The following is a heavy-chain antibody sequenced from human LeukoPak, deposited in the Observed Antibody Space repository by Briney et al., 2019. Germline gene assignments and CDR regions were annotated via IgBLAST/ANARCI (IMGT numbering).Heavy chain of an antibody. D-gene: IGHD6-19*01. CDR3: ARRGSLFSSSWYIDY. Sequence: GESLKISCKGSGYSFTSFWIGWVRQMPGKGLEWMGIIYPGDSDTRYSPSFQGQVTISADKSINTAYLQWNSLKASDTAIYYCARRGSLFSSSWYIDYWGQGTLLTVSS. J-gene: IGHJ4*02. CDR2: IYPGDSDT. CDR1: GYSFTSFW. V-gene: IGHV5-51*01.